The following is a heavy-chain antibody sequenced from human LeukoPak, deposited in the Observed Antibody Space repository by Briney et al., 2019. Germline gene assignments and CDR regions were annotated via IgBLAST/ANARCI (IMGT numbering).Heavy chain of an antibody. J-gene: IGHJ4*02. V-gene: IGHV4-39*07. CDR2: IYYSGTT. CDR3: ATTTIRLGY. Sequence: SETLSLTCTVFGGSISSSSNYWGWIRQPPGKGLEWIGSIYYSGTTYYNPSLKSRVTISVDTSKNQFSLKLRSVTAADTAVYYCATTTIRLGYWGQGTLVTVSS. CDR1: GGSISSSSNY. D-gene: IGHD1-26*01.